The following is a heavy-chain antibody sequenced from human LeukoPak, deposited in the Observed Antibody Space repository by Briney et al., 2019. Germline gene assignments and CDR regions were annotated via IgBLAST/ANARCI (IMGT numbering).Heavy chain of an antibody. CDR2: IIPIFGTA. J-gene: IGHJ6*03. Sequence: GASVKVSCKASGGTFSSYAISWVRQAPGQGLEWMGGIIPIFGTANYAQKFQGRVTITTDESTSTAYMELSSLRSEDTAVYYCAREYMDIVATITRTPHEVNYMDVWGKGTTVTVSS. CDR1: GGTFSSYA. D-gene: IGHD5-12*01. CDR3: AREYMDIVATITRTPHEVNYMDV. V-gene: IGHV1-69*05.